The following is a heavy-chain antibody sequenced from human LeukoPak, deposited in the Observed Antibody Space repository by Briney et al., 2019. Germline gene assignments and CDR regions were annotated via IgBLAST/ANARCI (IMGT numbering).Heavy chain of an antibody. J-gene: IGHJ5*02. V-gene: IGHV3-21*01. Sequence: PGGSLRLSCAASGFTFSSYSMNRIRQAPGKGLEWVSSIGFTGTYIYYADSVRGRFTISRDNAKNSLYLQMNSLRAEDTAVYYCARDLGGLPVATPSWLDPWGQGTLVTVSS. D-gene: IGHD4-11*01. CDR2: IGFTGTYI. CDR1: GFTFSSYS. CDR3: ARDLGGLPVATPSWLDP.